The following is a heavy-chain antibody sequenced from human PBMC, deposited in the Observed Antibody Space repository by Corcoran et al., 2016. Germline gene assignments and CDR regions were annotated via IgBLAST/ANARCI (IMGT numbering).Heavy chain of an antibody. J-gene: IGHJ6*02. CDR3: ATGIGSADYYYYVSDV. D-gene: IGHD6-25*01. Sequence: EVQLVESGGVVVQPGGSLRLSCAASGFTFDDYAMHWVRQAPGKGLEWVLLCSWDGGSTYYADSVKGRFTISRDNSQNSLYLQMNSLRDEDTALYYCATGIGSADYYYYVSDVWGQGTTVTVTS. CDR1: GFTFDDYA. V-gene: IGHV3-43D*03. CDR2: CSWDGGST.